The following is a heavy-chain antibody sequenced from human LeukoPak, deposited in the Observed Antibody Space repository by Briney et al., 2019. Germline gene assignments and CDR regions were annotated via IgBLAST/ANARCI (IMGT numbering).Heavy chain of an antibody. D-gene: IGHD3-10*01. CDR2: IRHDGSNE. CDR3: AKEVHPYDSGTYYFDY. Sequence: GGSLRLSCVGPGFTFSSYGMHWVRQAAGKGLERVAFIRHDGSNEYYADSVKGRFTVSRDNSKNTLFLQMNSLRVEEMAVYYCAKEVHPYDSGTYYFDYWGRGTLVTFSS. V-gene: IGHV3-30*02. J-gene: IGHJ4*02. CDR1: GFTFSSYG.